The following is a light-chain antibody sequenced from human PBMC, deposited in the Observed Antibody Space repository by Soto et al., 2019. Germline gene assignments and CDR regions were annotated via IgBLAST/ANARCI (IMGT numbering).Light chain of an antibody. CDR1: QGISNY. CDR3: QQLNSYPIT. Sequence: DIQLTQSPSFLSASVGDRVTITCRASQGISNYLAWYQQKPGKAPKLLIYAASTLQSGVPSRFSGSGSVTVITLTITSLQPEDFAAYYCQQLNSYPITFGQGTRLEIK. J-gene: IGKJ5*01. CDR2: AAS. V-gene: IGKV1-9*01.